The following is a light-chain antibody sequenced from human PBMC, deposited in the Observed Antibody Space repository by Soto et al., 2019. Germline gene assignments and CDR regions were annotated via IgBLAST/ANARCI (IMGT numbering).Light chain of an antibody. CDR1: QSVSSSY. J-gene: IGKJ2*01. CDR3: QQYGSSPT. V-gene: IGKV3-20*01. Sequence: EIVLTQSPGTLSLSPGERATLSCRASQSVSSSYLAWYQQKPGQAPRLLIYGASSRATGIPARFSGSGSGTNFAITISRLEPEDFAVYYCQQYGSSPTCGQGTKLEIK. CDR2: GAS.